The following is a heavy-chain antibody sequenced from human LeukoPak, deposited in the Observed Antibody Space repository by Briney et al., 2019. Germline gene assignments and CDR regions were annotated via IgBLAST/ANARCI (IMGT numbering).Heavy chain of an antibody. Sequence: PSETLSLTCTVSGYSISSGYYWGWIRQPPGKWLECIGSIYHSGSTYYNPSLKSRVTISVDTSKNQFSLKLSSVTAADTAVYYCARRYYDFWSGRFDYWGQGTLVTVSS. CDR2: IYHSGST. CDR1: GYSISSGYY. CDR3: ARRYYDFWSGRFDY. J-gene: IGHJ4*02. V-gene: IGHV4-38-2*02. D-gene: IGHD3-3*01.